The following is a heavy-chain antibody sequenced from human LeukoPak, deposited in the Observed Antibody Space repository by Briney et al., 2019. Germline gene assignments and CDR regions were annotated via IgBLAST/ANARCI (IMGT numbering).Heavy chain of an antibody. J-gene: IGHJ6*02. CDR1: GGTFNNDI. D-gene: IGHD1-26*01. CDR2: SIPSLGVI. CDR3: ARAPVGVEGHYYAYYGMDV. Sequence: VAAVKVTCQACGGTFNNDILKWVGQAPGQGKEWVGRSIPSLGVINQARELHGRVTIIPDTSTDTAFKEMSSLSSEGTGIYYCARAPVGVEGHYYAYYGMDVWGHGTTVTVS. V-gene: IGHV1-69*02.